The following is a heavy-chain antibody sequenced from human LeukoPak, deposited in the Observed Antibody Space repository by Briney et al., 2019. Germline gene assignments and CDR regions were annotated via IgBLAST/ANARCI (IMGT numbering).Heavy chain of an antibody. Sequence: SVKVSCKASGGTFSSYAISWVRQAPGQGLELMGGIIPIFGTANYAQKFQGRVTITADESTSTAYMELSSLRSEDTAVYYCARDRNYSCGGDCYTFDYWGQGTLVNVSS. J-gene: IGHJ4*02. CDR1: GGTFSSYA. CDR2: IIPIFGTA. V-gene: IGHV1-69*01. CDR3: ARDRNYSCGGDCYTFDY. D-gene: IGHD2-21*01.